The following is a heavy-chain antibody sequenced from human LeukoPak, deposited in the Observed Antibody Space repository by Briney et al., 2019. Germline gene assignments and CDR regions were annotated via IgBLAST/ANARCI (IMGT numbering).Heavy chain of an antibody. V-gene: IGHV3-7*01. CDR3: ARVVAARPENWFDP. D-gene: IGHD6-6*01. Sequence: GGSLRLSCAASGFTFSSYWMSWVRQAPGKGLEWVANIKQDGSEKYYVDSVKGRFTISRDNAKNSLYLQMNSLRAEDTAVYYCARVVAARPENWFDPWGQGTLVTVSS. CDR2: IKQDGSEK. J-gene: IGHJ5*02. CDR1: GFTFSSYW.